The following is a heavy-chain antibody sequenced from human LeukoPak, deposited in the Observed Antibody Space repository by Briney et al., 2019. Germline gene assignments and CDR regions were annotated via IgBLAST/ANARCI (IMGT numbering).Heavy chain of an antibody. CDR2: IKQDGSEK. V-gene: IGHV3-7*01. CDR1: GFTFSSYW. J-gene: IGHJ4*02. CDR3: ARVLEAASFDY. Sequence: PGGSLRLSCAASGFTFSSYWMSWVRQAPGKGLEWVANIKQDGSEKYYVDSVKGRFTMSRDNAKNSLYLQMNSLRADDTAVYYCARVLEAASFDYWGQGSPVTVSS. D-gene: IGHD6-13*01.